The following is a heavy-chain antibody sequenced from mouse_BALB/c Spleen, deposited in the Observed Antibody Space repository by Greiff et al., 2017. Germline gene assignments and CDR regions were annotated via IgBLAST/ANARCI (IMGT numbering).Heavy chain of an antibody. V-gene: IGHV5-6*01. D-gene: IGHD2-12*01. CDR1: GFTFSSYG. CDR2: ISSGGSYT. CDR3: ARQGRDDEGYFDV. Sequence: EVKLVESGGDLVKPGGSLKLSCAASGFTFSSYGMSWVRQTPDKRLEWVATISSGGSYTYYPDSVKGRFTISRDTAKNTLYLQMSSLKSEDTAMYYCARQGRDDEGYFDVWGAGTTVTVSS. J-gene: IGHJ1*01.